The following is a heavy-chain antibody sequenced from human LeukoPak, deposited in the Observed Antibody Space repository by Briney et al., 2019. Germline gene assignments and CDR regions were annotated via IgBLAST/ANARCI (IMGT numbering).Heavy chain of an antibody. V-gene: IGHV3-23*01. CDR3: AKDGGLWVSAHWGDS. CDR2: ISSSGHST. D-gene: IGHD7-27*01. J-gene: IGHJ4*02. Sequence: GGSLRLSCAASGFTFTDYAMSWVRQVPGKGLEWVSTISSSGHSTYYADSVKGRFTVSRDNSKNTLFLQMNSLRAEDTAVYYCAKDGGLWVSAHWGDSWGRGTLVTVSS. CDR1: GFTFTDYA.